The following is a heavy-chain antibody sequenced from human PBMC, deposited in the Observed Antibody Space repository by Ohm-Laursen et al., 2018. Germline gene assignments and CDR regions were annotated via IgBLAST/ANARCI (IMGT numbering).Heavy chain of an antibody. CDR1: GFTFSSYG. Sequence: SLRLSCTASGFTFSSYGMHWVRQAPGKGLEWVAFIRYDGSNKYYADSVKGRFTISRDNSKSTLFLQMNSLRAEDTAVYYCAKIGGDDPSLDFWGQGTLVTVSS. D-gene: IGHD2-21*02. CDR2: IRYDGSNK. V-gene: IGHV3-30*02. J-gene: IGHJ4*02. CDR3: AKIGGDDPSLDF.